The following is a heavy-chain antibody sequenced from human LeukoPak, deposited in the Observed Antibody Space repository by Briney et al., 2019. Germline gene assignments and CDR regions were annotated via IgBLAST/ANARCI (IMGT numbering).Heavy chain of an antibody. CDR3: ASSSYDSSGYSHAIDY. CDR2: INPNSGGT. Sequence: ASVKVSCKASGYTFTGYYVHWVRQAPGQGLEWMGWINPNSGGTNYAQKFQGRVTMTRDTSISTAYMELSRLRSDDTAVYYCASSSYDSSGYSHAIDYWGQGTLVTVSS. J-gene: IGHJ4*02. CDR1: GYTFTGYY. V-gene: IGHV1-2*02. D-gene: IGHD3-22*01.